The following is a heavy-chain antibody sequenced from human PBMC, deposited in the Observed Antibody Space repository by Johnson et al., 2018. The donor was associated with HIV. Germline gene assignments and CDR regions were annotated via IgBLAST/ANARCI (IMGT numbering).Heavy chain of an antibody. D-gene: IGHD2-21*01. J-gene: IGHJ3*02. V-gene: IGHV3-30*04. CDR1: GFTFKIYA. CDR2: VSYDGPDK. CDR3: AKGLHIVVEVDAFDI. Sequence: QVQLVESGGGVVQPGTSLRLSCSASGFTFKIYAMHWVRQAPGKGLEWVAVVSYDGPDKYYADSVKGRFTISRDNSKNTLYLQMNSLRAEDTAVYYCAKGLHIVVEVDAFDIWCQGTMVTVSS.